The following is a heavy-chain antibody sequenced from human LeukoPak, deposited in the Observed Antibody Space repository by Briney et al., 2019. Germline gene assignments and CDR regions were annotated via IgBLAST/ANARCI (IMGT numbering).Heavy chain of an antibody. V-gene: IGHV3-23*01. CDR2: ISGSGGST. Sequence: PGGSLRLSCAASGFTYISYAMSWVRQAPGKGLEWVSGISGSGGSTYYADPVKGRFTISRDNSKNTLYLQMNSLRAEDTAVYYCAKALRAYYFDYWGQGTLVTVSS. J-gene: IGHJ4*02. CDR3: AKALRAYYFDY. CDR1: GFTYISYA.